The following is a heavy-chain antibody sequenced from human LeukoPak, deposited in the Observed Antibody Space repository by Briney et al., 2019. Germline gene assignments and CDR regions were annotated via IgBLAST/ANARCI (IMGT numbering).Heavy chain of an antibody. CDR2: ISGSGGST. CDR3: AKVLRMGYYGSGSYSSVDY. CDR1: GFTFSDYY. J-gene: IGHJ4*02. Sequence: GGSLRLSCAASGFTFSDYYMNWIRQAPGKGLEWVSAISGSGGSTYYADSVKGRFTISRDNSKNTLYLQMNSLRAEDTAVYYCAKVLRMGYYGSGSYSSVDYWGQGTLVTVSS. V-gene: IGHV3-23*01. D-gene: IGHD3-10*01.